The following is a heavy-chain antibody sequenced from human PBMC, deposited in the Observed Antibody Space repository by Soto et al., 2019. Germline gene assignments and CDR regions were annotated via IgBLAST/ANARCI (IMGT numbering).Heavy chain of an antibody. CDR2: IYTSGGT. CDR1: GVTVSSNY. V-gene: IGHV3-53*01. D-gene: IGHD7-27*01. CDR3: ASGDDVQAFDI. J-gene: IGHJ3*02. Sequence: EVQLVESGGGLIQPGGSLRLSCAASGVTVSSNYMSWVRQAPGKGLEWVSVIYTSGGTYYADSVKGRFTISRDNSKNTVYLQMNSLRAEDTAVYYCASGDDVQAFDIWGQGTMVTVSS.